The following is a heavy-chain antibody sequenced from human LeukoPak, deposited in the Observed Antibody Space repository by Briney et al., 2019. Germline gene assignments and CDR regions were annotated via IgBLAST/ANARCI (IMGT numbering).Heavy chain of an antibody. D-gene: IGHD3-9*01. CDR3: ARVYYDILSDYYYYGMDV. V-gene: IGHV3-30-3*01. Sequence: PGGPLRLSCAASGFPLSSYPMQWLSQAPGKGLEGVGVISYDGSNKYYEEYGKGRFTISRDNSKNTLYLQMNSLRAEDTAVYYCARVYYDILSDYYYYGMDVWGQGTTVTVSS. CDR2: ISYDGSNK. J-gene: IGHJ6*02. CDR1: GFPLSSYP.